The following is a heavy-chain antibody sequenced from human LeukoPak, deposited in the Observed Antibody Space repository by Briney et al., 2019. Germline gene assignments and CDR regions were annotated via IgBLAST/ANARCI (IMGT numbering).Heavy chain of an antibody. CDR1: GYTFTGYY. V-gene: IGHV1-2*04. CDR2: INPDSGGT. Sequence: ASVKVSCRASGYTFTGYYMSWVRQAPGQGLEWMGWINPDSGGTHYAQNFQGWVTMTRDTSISTAYMELSRLRSDDTAVYYCARGTLTAPRSAFDIWGQGAMVTVSS. J-gene: IGHJ3*02. D-gene: IGHD1-14*01. CDR3: ARGTLTAPRSAFDI.